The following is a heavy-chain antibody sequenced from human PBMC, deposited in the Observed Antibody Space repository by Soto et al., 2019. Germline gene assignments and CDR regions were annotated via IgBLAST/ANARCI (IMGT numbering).Heavy chain of an antibody. J-gene: IGHJ4*02. CDR2: IHYSGST. Sequence: QVQLQESGPGLVKPSETLSLTCTVSGGSISSYYWSWIRQPPGKGLEWIGYIHYSGSTKYNPSLKSRVSMSADTSKNHFSLKLSSVTAADPAVYYCARGHYDFLSGYFATIDYWGQGTLVTVSS. CDR3: ARGHYDFLSGYFATIDY. CDR1: GGSISSYY. V-gene: IGHV4-59*08. D-gene: IGHD3-3*01.